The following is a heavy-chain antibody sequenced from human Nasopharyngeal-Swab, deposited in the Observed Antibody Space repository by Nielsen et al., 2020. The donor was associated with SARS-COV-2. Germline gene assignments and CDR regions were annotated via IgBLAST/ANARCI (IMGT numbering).Heavy chain of an antibody. CDR3: ARDGQPAAGYSGYDYLRGLNY. J-gene: IGHJ4*02. CDR1: GYSFTSYW. Sequence: KVSCKGSGYSFTSYWIGWVRQMPGKGLEWMGIIYPGDSDIRYSPSFQGQVTISADKSISTAYLQWSSLKASDTAMYYCARDGQPAAGYSGYDYLRGLNYWGQGTLVTVSS. CDR2: IYPGDSDI. V-gene: IGHV5-51*01. D-gene: IGHD5-12*01.